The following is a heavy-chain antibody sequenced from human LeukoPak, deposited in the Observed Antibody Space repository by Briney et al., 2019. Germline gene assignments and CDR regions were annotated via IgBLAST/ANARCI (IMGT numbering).Heavy chain of an antibody. CDR1: GYTFTGYY. D-gene: IGHD2/OR15-2a*01. Sequence: ASVKVSCKASGYTFTGYYMHWVRQAPGQGLEWMGWINPNSGGTNYAQKFQGRATMTGDTSISTAYMELSRLRSDDTAVYYCARAENMRSFDIWGQGSMVTVSS. V-gene: IGHV1-2*02. CDR2: INPNSGGT. CDR3: ARAENMRSFDI. J-gene: IGHJ3*02.